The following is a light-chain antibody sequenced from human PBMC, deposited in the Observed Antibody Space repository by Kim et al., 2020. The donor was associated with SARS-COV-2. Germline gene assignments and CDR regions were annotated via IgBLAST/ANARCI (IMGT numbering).Light chain of an antibody. CDR3: QQLSSYPLT. Sequence: DIQLTPSPSFLSASVGDRVTITCRASQGISSFLAWFQQKPGKAPKLLIYAASTLESGVPSRFSGSGSGTEFALTISSLQPEDFATYSCQQLSSYPLTFGGGTKVDIK. CDR1: QGISSF. J-gene: IGKJ4*01. V-gene: IGKV1-9*01. CDR2: AAS.